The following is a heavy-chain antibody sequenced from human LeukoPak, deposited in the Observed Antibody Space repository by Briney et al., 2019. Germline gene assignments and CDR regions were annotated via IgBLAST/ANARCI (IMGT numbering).Heavy chain of an antibody. CDR3: ARDRSGIYDAFDI. Sequence: PGGSLRLSCLASGFTFSNYAMSWVRQAPGKGLEWVSGITISGRTAYYADSVKGRFTISRDNSKNTLYLQMNSLRAEDTAVYYCARDRSGIYDAFDIWGQGTMVTVSS. V-gene: IGHV3-23*01. CDR1: GFTFSNYA. J-gene: IGHJ3*02. CDR2: ITISGRTA. D-gene: IGHD1-14*01.